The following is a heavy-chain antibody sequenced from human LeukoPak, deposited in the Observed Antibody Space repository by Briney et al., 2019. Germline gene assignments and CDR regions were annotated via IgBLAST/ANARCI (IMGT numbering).Heavy chain of an antibody. CDR1: GVSISSSNW. CDR2: IHESGNI. CDR3: ARDRSRYYYYYMDV. V-gene: IGHV4-4*02. Sequence: SGTLSLTCTVSGVSISSSNWWSWVRQPPGKGLEWIGEIHESGNINYNPSLKSRVIISLDKSKNQFSLNLSSVTAADTAVYYCARDRSRYYYYYMDVWGKGTTVTISS. J-gene: IGHJ6*03.